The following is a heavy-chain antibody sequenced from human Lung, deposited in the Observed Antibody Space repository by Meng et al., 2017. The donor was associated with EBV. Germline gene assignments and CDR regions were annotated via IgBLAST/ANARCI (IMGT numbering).Heavy chain of an antibody. CDR1: GGSISRSNW. J-gene: IGHJ4*02. V-gene: IGHV4-4*02. Sequence: VWLLRTGPGLVKPSGTLSLNCAGSGGSISRSNWWSWVRQPPGKGLEWIGKIYHSGITIYNPSLKSRVTMSVDNSKNQFSLKLNSMTAADTAVYYCARDPTGGEDHQRVWGQGTLVTVSS. D-gene: IGHD1-14*01. CDR3: ARDPTGGEDHQRV. CDR2: IYHSGIT.